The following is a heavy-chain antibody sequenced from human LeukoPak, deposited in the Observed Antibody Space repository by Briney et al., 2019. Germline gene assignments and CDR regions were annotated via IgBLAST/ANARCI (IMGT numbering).Heavy chain of an antibody. J-gene: IGHJ4*02. CDR3: ARGLRREQQLLRAFDY. D-gene: IGHD6-13*01. CDR1: GYTFTNYD. Sequence: GASVKVSCKASGYTFTNYDINWVRQASGQGLEWMGWMNPNSSITGAAQKFQGRVTMTSYTSISTAYMELSSLRSEDTAVYYCARGLRREQQLLRAFDYWGQGTPVTVSS. V-gene: IGHV1-8*01. CDR2: MNPNSSIT.